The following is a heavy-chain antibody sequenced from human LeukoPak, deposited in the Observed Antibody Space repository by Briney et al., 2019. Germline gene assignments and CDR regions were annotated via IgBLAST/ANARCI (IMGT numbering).Heavy chain of an antibody. Sequence: GRSLRLSCAASGFTFSSYGMHWVRQAPGKGLEWVAVIWYDGSNKYYADSVKGRFTISRDNSKNTLYLQMNSLRAEDTAVYYCARDKSSSTNLLDYWGQGTLVTVSS. D-gene: IGHD2-2*01. CDR3: ARDKSSSTNLLDY. CDR1: GFTFSSYG. V-gene: IGHV3-33*01. J-gene: IGHJ4*02. CDR2: IWYDGSNK.